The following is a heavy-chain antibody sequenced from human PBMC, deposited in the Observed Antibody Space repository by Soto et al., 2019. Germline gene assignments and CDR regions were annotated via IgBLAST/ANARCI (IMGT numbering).Heavy chain of an antibody. J-gene: IGHJ4*02. V-gene: IGHV3-23*01. D-gene: IGHD2-2*01. Sequence: GGSLRLSCVASGVTFSNYAMSWVRQAPGKGLEWVSLVSGSGGSTYYADSVKGRFTISRDNSNNTLYLQMNSLRAEDTAIYYCATQMSTSKRIAYWGQGTLVTVYS. CDR3: ATQMSTSKRIAY. CDR1: GVTFSNYA. CDR2: VSGSGGST.